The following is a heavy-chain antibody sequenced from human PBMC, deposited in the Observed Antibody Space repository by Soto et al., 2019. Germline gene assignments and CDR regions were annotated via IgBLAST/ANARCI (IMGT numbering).Heavy chain of an antibody. Sequence: PSETLSLTCAVYGGSFSGYYWSWIRQPPGKGLEWIGEINHSGSTNYNPSLKSRVTISVDTSKNQFSLKLSSVTAADTAVYYCAKLVATRSMTTVTEETDYWGQGTLVTVSS. CDR3: AKLVATRSMTTVTEETDY. V-gene: IGHV4-34*01. J-gene: IGHJ4*02. CDR1: GGSFSGYY. D-gene: IGHD4-17*01. CDR2: INHSGST.